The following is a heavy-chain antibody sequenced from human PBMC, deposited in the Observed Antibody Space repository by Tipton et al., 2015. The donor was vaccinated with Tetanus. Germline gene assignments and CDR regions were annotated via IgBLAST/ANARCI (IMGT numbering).Heavy chain of an antibody. V-gene: IGHV3-33*08. CDR2: IWYDGSNK. CDR3: ARYYFDSNGYFDY. J-gene: IGHJ4*02. D-gene: IGHD3-22*01. Sequence: RSLRLSCAASGFSFSTYGIHWVRQAPGKGLEWVAVIWYDGSNKYHADSVKGRFTISRDNSKNTLYLQMNSLRAEDTAVYYCARYYFDSNGYFDYWGQGTLVTVSS. CDR1: GFSFSTYG.